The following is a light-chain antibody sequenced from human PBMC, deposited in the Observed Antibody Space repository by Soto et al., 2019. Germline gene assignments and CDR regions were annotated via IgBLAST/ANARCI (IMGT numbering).Light chain of an antibody. Sequence: SYELTQPPSVSVSPGQTASITCSGDALPKQYAYWYQQKPGQAPVLVIYNDRERPSGIPERFSGSSSGTTVTLTISGVQEEDEADYYCQSADSSGTGVFGGGTKLTVL. J-gene: IGLJ2*01. CDR1: ALPKQY. CDR3: QSADSSGTGV. V-gene: IGLV3-25*03. CDR2: NDR.